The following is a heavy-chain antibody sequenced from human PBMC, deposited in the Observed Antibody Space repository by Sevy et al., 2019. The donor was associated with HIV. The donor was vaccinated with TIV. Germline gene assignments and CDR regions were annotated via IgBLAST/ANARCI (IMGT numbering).Heavy chain of an antibody. Sequence: GGSLRLSCAASGFTFSSYSMNWVRQAPGKGLEWVSSISSSSSYIYYADSVKGRFTISRDNAKNSLYLQMNSLRAEDTAVYYWARANYGSGILPGGMDVWGQGTTVTVSS. J-gene: IGHJ6*02. CDR2: ISSSSSYI. V-gene: IGHV3-21*01. CDR3: ARANYGSGILPGGMDV. CDR1: GFTFSSYS. D-gene: IGHD3-10*01.